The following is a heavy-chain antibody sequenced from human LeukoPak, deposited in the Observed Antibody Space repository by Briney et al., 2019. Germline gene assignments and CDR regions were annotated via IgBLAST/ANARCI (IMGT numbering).Heavy chain of an antibody. Sequence: GGSLRLSCVASRFTFSNYWMSWVRQAPGKGLEWVANINQDGSKKVYADSMKGRFTISRDNAKESLYLQLNSLRADDTAVYYCAKWGPHCVGDYCPALDSWGQGTLVTVPS. J-gene: IGHJ4*02. CDR2: INQDGSKK. V-gene: IGHV3-7*01. CDR1: RFTFSNYW. CDR3: AKWGPHCVGDYCPALDS. D-gene: IGHD2-21*02.